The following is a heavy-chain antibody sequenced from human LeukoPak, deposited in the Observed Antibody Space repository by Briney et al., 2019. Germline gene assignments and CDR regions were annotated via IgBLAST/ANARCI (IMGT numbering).Heavy chain of an antibody. V-gene: IGHV4-39*01. CDR1: GGSISSSSYY. CDR2: IYYSGST. Sequence: SETLSLTCTVSGGSISSSSYYWGWIRQPPGKGLEWIESIYYSGSTYYNPSLKSRVTISVDTSKNQFSLKLSSVTAADTAVYYCARLYVGMATIDYWGQGILVTVSS. J-gene: IGHJ4*02. D-gene: IGHD5-24*01. CDR3: ARLYVGMATIDY.